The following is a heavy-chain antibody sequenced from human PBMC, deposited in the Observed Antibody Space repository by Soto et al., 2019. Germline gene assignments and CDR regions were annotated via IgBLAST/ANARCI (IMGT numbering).Heavy chain of an antibody. CDR2: IYYSGST. V-gene: IGHV4-59*08. Sequence: SETLSLTCTFSGSSISIYYWSWIRQPPGKGLEWVGYIYYSGSTIYNPSLKSRVTISADTSKNQFSLKLSSVTAADTAVYYCASGMVYAARFDYWGQGTLVTVSS. CDR1: GSSISIYY. J-gene: IGHJ4*02. D-gene: IGHD2-8*01. CDR3: ASGMVYAARFDY.